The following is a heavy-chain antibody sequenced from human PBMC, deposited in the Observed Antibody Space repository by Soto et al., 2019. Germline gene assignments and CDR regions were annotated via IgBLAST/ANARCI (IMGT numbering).Heavy chain of an antibody. CDR2: ISWNSGSI. CDR3: AKDSSSWYRGWFDP. Sequence: EVQLVESGGGLVQPGRSLRLSCAASGFTFDDYARHWVRQAPGKGLEWVSGISWNSGSIGYADSVKGRFTISRDNAKNSLYLQMNSLRAEDTALYYCAKDSSSWYRGWFDPWGQGTLVTVSS. V-gene: IGHV3-9*01. D-gene: IGHD6-13*01. J-gene: IGHJ5*02. CDR1: GFTFDDYA.